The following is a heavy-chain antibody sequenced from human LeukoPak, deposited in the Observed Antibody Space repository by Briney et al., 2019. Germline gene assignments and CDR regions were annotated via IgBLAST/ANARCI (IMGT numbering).Heavy chain of an antibody. J-gene: IGHJ5*02. Sequence: SETLSLTCTVSGGSISSGSYYWSWIRQPAGKGLEWIGRIYTSGSTNCNPSLKSRVTISVDTSKNQFSLKLSSVTAADTAVYYCARDRGLYSNYPVMIDPWGQGTLVTVSS. CDR3: ARDRGLYSNYPVMIDP. CDR1: GGSISSGSYY. V-gene: IGHV4-61*02. CDR2: IYTSGST. D-gene: IGHD4-11*01.